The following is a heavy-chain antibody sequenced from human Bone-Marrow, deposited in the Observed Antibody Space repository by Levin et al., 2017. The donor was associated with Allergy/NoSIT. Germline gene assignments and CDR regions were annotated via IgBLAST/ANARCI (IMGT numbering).Heavy chain of an antibody. Sequence: ASVKVSCKASGGTFKSYAINWVRQAPGQGLEWMGGIIPMLGTANYAQNFQGRVTITADDFTRTVYMELRSLRSEDTAMYYCSYDMWTESYYCGMDVWGQGTTVTVSS. V-gene: IGHV1-69*13. CDR2: IIPMLGTA. D-gene: IGHD3-9*01. CDR3: SYDMWTESYYCGMDV. CDR1: GGTFKSYA. J-gene: IGHJ6*02.